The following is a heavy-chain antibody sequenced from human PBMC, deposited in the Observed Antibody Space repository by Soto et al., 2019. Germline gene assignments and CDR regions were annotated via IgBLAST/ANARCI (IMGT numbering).Heavy chain of an antibody. J-gene: IGHJ4*02. CDR3: ATGWEYCSSTSCYAEDY. V-gene: IGHV5-10-1*01. CDR2: IDPSDSYT. D-gene: IGHD2-2*01. CDR1: GYSFTSYW. Sequence: ESLKISCKGSGYSFTSYWISWVRQMPGKGLEWMGRIDPSDSYTNYSPSFQGHVTISADKSISTAYLQWSSLKASDTAMYYCATGWEYCSSTSCYAEDYWGQGTLVTVSS.